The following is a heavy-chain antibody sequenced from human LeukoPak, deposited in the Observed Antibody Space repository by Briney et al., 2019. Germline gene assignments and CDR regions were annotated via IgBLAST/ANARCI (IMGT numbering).Heavy chain of an antibody. CDR3: ARVNGDYAPSFDY. Sequence: GASVKLSCKASGYTSTSHGISWVRQAHAQGREWMGWISAYNGNTNYAQKLQGRVTMTTDTSTSTAYMELRSLRSDDTAVYYCARVNGDYAPSFDYWGQGTLVTVSS. D-gene: IGHD4-17*01. CDR1: GYTSTSHG. CDR2: ISAYNGNT. V-gene: IGHV1-18*01. J-gene: IGHJ4*02.